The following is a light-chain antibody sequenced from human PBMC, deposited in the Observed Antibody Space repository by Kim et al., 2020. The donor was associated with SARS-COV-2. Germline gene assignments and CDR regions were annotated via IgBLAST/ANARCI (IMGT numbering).Light chain of an antibody. Sequence: LSPGERATLSCRASQSVSSYLAWYQPRPGQAPRVLIYDASNRATGIPARFSGSGSEIDFALTISSLEPEDCAVYYCQQRSNWPPTFGGGTKVDIK. CDR1: QSVSSY. V-gene: IGKV3-11*01. J-gene: IGKJ4*01. CDR2: DAS. CDR3: QQRSNWPPT.